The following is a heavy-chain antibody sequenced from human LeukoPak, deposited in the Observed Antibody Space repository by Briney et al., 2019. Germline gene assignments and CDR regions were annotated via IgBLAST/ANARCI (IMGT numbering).Heavy chain of an antibody. CDR2: INHSGST. D-gene: IGHD5-18*01. CDR1: GGSFSGYY. Sequence: PSETLSLTCAVYGGSFSGYYWSWIRQPPGKGLEWIGEINHSGSTNYNPSLKSRVTISVDTSKNQFSLKLSSVTAADTAVYYCARGRYSHGSGPYNWFDPWGQGTLVTVSS. J-gene: IGHJ5*02. CDR3: ARGRYSHGSGPYNWFDP. V-gene: IGHV4-34*01.